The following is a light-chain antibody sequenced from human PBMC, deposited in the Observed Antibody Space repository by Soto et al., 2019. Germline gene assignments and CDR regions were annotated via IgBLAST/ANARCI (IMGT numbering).Light chain of an antibody. Sequence: DIGLTQSPGTLSLSPGERATLSCRASQSVSSNYLAWYQQKPAQAPRLLIYGASSRATGIPDRFSGSGSGTDFTLTISRLEPEDFAVYHCQQYDSSPWTFGQGTKVEIK. CDR3: QQYDSSPWT. J-gene: IGKJ1*01. CDR2: GAS. V-gene: IGKV3-20*01. CDR1: QSVSSNY.